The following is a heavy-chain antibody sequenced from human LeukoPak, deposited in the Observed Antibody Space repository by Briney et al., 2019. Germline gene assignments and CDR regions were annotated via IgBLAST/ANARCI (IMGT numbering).Heavy chain of an antibody. J-gene: IGHJ4*02. CDR3: ARDGVDTAMVRAPDY. CDR2: IKQDGSEK. D-gene: IGHD5-18*01. CDR1: GFTFSSYW. V-gene: IGHV3-7*01. Sequence: PGGSLRLSCAASGFTFSSYWMSWVRQAPGKGLEWVANIKQDGSEKYYVDSVKGRFTISRDNAKNSLYLQMNSLRAEDTAVYYCARDGVDTAMVRAPDYWGQGTLLTVSS.